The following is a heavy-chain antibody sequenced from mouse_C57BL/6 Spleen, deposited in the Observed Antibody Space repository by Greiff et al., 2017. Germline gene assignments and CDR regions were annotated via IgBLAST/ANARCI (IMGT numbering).Heavy chain of an antibody. Sequence: ESGPGLVKPSQSLSLTCSVTGYSITSGYYWNWIRQFPGNKLEWMGFISYDGSNNYNPSLKNRISFTRDTSNNQFFLKLNSVTTEDTATDYCARGGNWDYFDYWGQGTTLTVSS. CDR3: ARGGNWDYFDY. V-gene: IGHV3-6*01. D-gene: IGHD4-1*01. J-gene: IGHJ2*01. CDR1: GYSITSGYY. CDR2: ISYDGSN.